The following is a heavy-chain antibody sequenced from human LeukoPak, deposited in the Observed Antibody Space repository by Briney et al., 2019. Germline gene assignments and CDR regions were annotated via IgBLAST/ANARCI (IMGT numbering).Heavy chain of an antibody. CDR3: ARDGHPFDY. CDR2: INQDGTEK. J-gene: IGHJ4*02. CDR1: GFTFRSYW. V-gene: IGHV3-7*03. Sequence: GGSLRLSCAASGFTFRSYWMRWVRQAPGKGLEGVANINQDGTEKFYLDSVKGRFTISRDNAKKSLNLQMNSLRAEDTALYYCARDGHPFDYWGQGTLVTVSS.